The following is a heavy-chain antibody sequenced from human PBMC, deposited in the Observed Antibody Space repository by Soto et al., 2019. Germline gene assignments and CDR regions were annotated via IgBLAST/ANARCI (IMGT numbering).Heavy chain of an antibody. J-gene: IGHJ4*02. D-gene: IGHD4-17*01. CDR3: IRGPYGLYDPDCFDY. Sequence: PSETLSLTCTVSGGSISSYYWSWIRQPPGKGLEWIGYIYYSGSTNYNPSLKSRVTISVDTSKNQFSLKLSSVTAADTAVYYCIRGPYGLYDPDCFDYWGQGTQVTVSS. CDR1: GGSISSYY. CDR2: IYYSGST. V-gene: IGHV4-59*01.